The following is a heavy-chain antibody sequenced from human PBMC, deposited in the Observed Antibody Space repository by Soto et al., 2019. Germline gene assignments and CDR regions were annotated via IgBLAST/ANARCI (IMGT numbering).Heavy chain of an antibody. Sequence: ASVKVSCKASGYTLTSHGISWVRQAPGQGLEWMGWSSGYNGDTKYAQKLQGRVTMTTDTSTSTAYMELRSLRSDDTAVYFCARSRATVTHNLFDTWGQGTLVTVSS. J-gene: IGHJ5*02. CDR2: SSGYNGDT. CDR1: GYTLTSHG. V-gene: IGHV1-18*01. D-gene: IGHD4-17*01. CDR3: ARSRATVTHNLFDT.